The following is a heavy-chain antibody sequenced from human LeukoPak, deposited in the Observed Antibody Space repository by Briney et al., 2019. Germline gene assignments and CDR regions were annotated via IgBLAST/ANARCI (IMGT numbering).Heavy chain of an antibody. Sequence: PGRSLRLSCAASGFTFSSYGMHWVRQAPGKGLEWVAFIRYDGSNKYYADSVKGRFTISRDNSKNTLYLQMNSLRAEDTAVYYCAKDRYSSSWSLDYWGQGTLVTVSS. CDR3: AKDRYSSSWSLDY. CDR2: IRYDGSNK. CDR1: GFTFSSYG. J-gene: IGHJ4*02. V-gene: IGHV3-30*02. D-gene: IGHD6-13*01.